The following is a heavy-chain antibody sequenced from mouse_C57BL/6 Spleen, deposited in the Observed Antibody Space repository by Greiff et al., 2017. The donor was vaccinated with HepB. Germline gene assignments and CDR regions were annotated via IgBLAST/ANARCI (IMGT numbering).Heavy chain of an antibody. CDR1: GFTFSDYY. CDR3: AREEDDYDSYAMDY. J-gene: IGHJ4*01. Sequence: EVKVEESEGGLVQPGSSMKLSCTASGFTFSDYYMAWVRQVPEKGLEWVANINYDGSSTYYLDSLKSRFIISRDNAKNILYLQMSSLKSEDTATYYCAREEDDYDSYAMDYWGQGTSVTVSS. V-gene: IGHV5-16*01. CDR2: INYDGSST. D-gene: IGHD2-4*01.